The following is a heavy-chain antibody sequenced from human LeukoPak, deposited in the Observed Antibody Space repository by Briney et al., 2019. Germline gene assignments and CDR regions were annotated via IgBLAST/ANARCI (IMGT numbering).Heavy chain of an antibody. J-gene: IGHJ4*02. D-gene: IGHD1-26*01. V-gene: IGHV4-4*02. Sequence: PSGTLSLTCAVSGGSISSSNWWSWVRQPPGKGLEWIGEIYHSGSTNYNPSLKSRVTISVDKSKNQFSLKLSSVTAADTAVYYCARDPSIVGATTGNDYWGQGTLVTVSS. CDR2: IYHSGST. CDR3: ARDPSIVGATTGNDY. CDR1: GGSISSSNW.